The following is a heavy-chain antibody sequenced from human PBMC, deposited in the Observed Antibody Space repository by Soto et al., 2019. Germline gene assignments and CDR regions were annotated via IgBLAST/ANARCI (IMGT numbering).Heavy chain of an antibody. CDR3: ARDGPGSQHYFDY. D-gene: IGHD3-10*01. V-gene: IGHV3-74*01. Sequence: EVQLVESGGGLAQPGGSLRLSCAASGFTFSSDWMHWVRQAPGKGLVWVSRINTDGSDTSYADSVKGRFTISRDNAKNTLYLQMNSLRAEDTAVYYCARDGPGSQHYFDYWGPGNMVTVSS. J-gene: IGHJ4*02. CDR2: INTDGSDT. CDR1: GFTFSSDW.